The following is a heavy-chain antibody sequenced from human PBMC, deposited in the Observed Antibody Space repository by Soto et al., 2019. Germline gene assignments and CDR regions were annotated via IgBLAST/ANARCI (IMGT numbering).Heavy chain of an antibody. J-gene: IGHJ4*02. CDR1: GRSIEDEQH. CDR2: ISYTGTT. CDR3: AWQPTVNTYLRSLDA. V-gene: IGHV4-30-4*01. Sequence: SETLRLTCARFGRSIEDEQHWTRSRHSPAKVLECIVYISYTGTTYYNPSLQGRGSISADTSQKQFSLRMPSVTAADTAVYYWAWQPTVNTYLRSLDAWGEEYLLTV. D-gene: IGHD4-4*01.